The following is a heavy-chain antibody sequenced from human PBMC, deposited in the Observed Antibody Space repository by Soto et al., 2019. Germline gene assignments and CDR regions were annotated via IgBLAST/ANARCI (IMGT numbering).Heavy chain of an antibody. CDR1: GFTFDEYG. J-gene: IGHJ4*02. CDR2: ISWNSGSI. D-gene: IGHD3-3*01. CDR3: AKVGGVVITGEYYFDY. V-gene: IGHV3-9*01. Sequence: EVQLVESGGGLVQPGRSLRLSCAASGFTFDEYGIHWVRQAPGKGLEWVSGISWNSGSIGYADSVKGRFTISRDNAKNSVYLQMNSLRAEDTALYYYAKVGGVVITGEYYFDYWGQGTLVTVSS.